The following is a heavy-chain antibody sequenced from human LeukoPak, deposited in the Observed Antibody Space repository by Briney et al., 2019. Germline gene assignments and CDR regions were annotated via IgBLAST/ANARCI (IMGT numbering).Heavy chain of an antibody. D-gene: IGHD2-2*01. V-gene: IGHV3-30*18. CDR3: AKDRTYCSSTSCYEFDY. Sequence: GGSLRLSCAASGFTFSAYGMSWVRQSPGKGLEWVAVISYDGSNKYYADSVKGRFTISRDNSKDTLYLQMNSLRAEDTAVYYCAKDRTYCSSTSCYEFDYWGQGTLVTVSS. J-gene: IGHJ4*02. CDR2: ISYDGSNK. CDR1: GFTFSAYG.